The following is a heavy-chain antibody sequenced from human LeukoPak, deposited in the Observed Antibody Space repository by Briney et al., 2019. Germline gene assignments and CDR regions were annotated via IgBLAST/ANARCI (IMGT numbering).Heavy chain of an antibody. J-gene: IGHJ4*02. D-gene: IGHD5-12*01. CDR2: INPDGTVT. CDR3: AKPYSGYDRFDY. Sequence: GGSLRLSCAASGFTFSSYWMHWVRQAPGKGLVWVSPINPDGTVTTYADSVRGRFTISRDNSKNTLYLQMNSLRAEDTAVYYCAKPYSGYDRFDYWGQGTLVTVSS. CDR1: GFTFSSYW. V-gene: IGHV3-74*01.